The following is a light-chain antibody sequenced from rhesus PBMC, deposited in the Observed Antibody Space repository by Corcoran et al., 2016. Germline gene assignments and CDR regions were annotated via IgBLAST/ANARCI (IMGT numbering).Light chain of an antibody. CDR1: QGITND. V-gene: IGKV1-21*01. CDR2: EAS. CDR3: QHYYSTPYS. J-gene: IGKJ2*01. Sequence: DIQMTQSPSSLSASVGDRVTITCRASQGITNDLAWYQQKPGETPKLLIYEASSLKSGIPSRFSGCGSGTDFTRTISSLQSEDFATYDCQHYYSTPYSFGQGTKVQIK.